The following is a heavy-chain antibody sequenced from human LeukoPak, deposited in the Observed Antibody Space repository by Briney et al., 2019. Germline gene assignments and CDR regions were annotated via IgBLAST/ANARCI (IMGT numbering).Heavy chain of an antibody. Sequence: GASVKVSRKASGYTFTIYSISWVRHGPGQGLEWMGWICAYNDNTNYSQTLQGKVTMTTDTTTSTAYMELRSLRSEDTAVYYCARGQQLGDYSGEGALVTVSS. CDR2: ICAYNDNT. CDR1: GYTFTIYS. V-gene: IGHV1-18*01. J-gene: IGHJ4*02. CDR3: ARGQQLGDY. D-gene: IGHD6-13*01.